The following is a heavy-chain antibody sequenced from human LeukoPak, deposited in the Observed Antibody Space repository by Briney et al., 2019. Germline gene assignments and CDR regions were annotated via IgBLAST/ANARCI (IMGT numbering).Heavy chain of an antibody. CDR2: IYSGGST. CDR3: ARDKGATPDAFDI. Sequence: GRSLRLSCAASGFTVSSNYMSWVRQAPGKGLEWVSVIYSGGSTYYADSVKGRFTISRDNSKNTLYLQMNSLRAEDTAVYYCARDKGATPDAFDIWGQGTMVTVSS. CDR1: GFTVSSNY. J-gene: IGHJ3*02. D-gene: IGHD5-12*01. V-gene: IGHV3-53*01.